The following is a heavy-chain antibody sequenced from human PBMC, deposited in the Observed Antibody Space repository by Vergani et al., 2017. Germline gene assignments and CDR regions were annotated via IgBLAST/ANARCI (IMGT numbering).Heavy chain of an antibody. D-gene: IGHD1-26*01. CDR2: IKSRTDGGTT. Sequence: EVQLVESGGGLVKPGGSLRLSCAASGFTFSNAWMSWVRQAPGKGLEWVGHIKSRTDGGTTDYAAPVKGRFIISRDDSKNTLYMQINSLKTEDTAVYYCTTVNEWELGGGGILGYWGQGTLVTVSS. CDR1: GFTFSNAW. V-gene: IGHV3-15*01. CDR3: TTVNEWELGGGGILGY. J-gene: IGHJ4*02.